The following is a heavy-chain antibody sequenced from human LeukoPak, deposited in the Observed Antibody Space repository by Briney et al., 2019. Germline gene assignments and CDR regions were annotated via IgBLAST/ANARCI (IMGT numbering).Heavy chain of an antibody. J-gene: IGHJ4*02. Sequence: GGSLRLSCTASGFSFSNAWVSWGRQAPGKGLEWVGRITSKAGGGTRDYAAPVKGRFTISRDDSKNTLYLQMNSLKTEDTAVYYCTTPERYYYDTSDFYGSPYWGQGTLVTVSS. CDR3: TTPERYYYDTSDFYGSPY. V-gene: IGHV3-15*01. CDR1: GFSFSNAW. D-gene: IGHD3-22*01. CDR2: ITSKAGGGTR.